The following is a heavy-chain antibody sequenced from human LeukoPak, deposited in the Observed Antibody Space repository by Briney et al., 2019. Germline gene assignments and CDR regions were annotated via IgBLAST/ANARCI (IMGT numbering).Heavy chain of an antibody. CDR3: ARDRLYDILTGPFDC. CDR1: GGPISSYY. D-gene: IGHD3-9*01. Sequence: SETLSLTCIVSGGPISSYYWSWIRQAAGKGLEWVGRIYDSGSTHYNPSLKSRVTMSLDTSKNQFSLNLNSVTAADTAVYYCARDRLYDILTGPFDCWGQGTLVTVSS. CDR2: IYDSGST. J-gene: IGHJ4*02. V-gene: IGHV4-4*07.